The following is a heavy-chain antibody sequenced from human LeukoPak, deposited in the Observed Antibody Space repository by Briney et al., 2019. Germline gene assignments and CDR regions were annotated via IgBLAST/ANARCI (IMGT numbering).Heavy chain of an antibody. J-gene: IGHJ4*02. CDR1: GFTFSSYA. Sequence: AGGSLRLSCAASGFTFSSYAMSWVRQAPGKGLEWVSAISGSGGSTYYADSVKGRFTISRDNSKNTLYLQMNRLRAEDTAVYYCAKGALVGATLDYFDYWGQGTLVTVSS. CDR3: AKGALVGATLDYFDY. CDR2: ISGSGGST. D-gene: IGHD1-26*01. V-gene: IGHV3-23*01.